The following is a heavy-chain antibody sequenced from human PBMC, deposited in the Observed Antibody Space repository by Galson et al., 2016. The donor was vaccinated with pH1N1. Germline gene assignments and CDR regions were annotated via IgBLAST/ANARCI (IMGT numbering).Heavy chain of an antibody. J-gene: IGHJ3*02. D-gene: IGHD2-15*01. V-gene: IGHV3-30*18. CDR2: VSSEESVH. CDR1: GFIFSRYG. CDR3: TKEGDGRLKYAFPM. Sequence: SLRLSCAGTGFIFSRYGMHWVRQAPGKGLEWLTVVSSEESVHYYAETVKGRFTTSRDNSRDTFYLQMNSLRAEDTAVYYCTKEGDGRLKYAFPMWGQGTMVTVSS.